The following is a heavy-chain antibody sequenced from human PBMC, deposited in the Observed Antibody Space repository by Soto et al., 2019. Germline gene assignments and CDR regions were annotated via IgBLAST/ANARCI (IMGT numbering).Heavy chain of an antibody. CDR2: ISGSGGST. J-gene: IGHJ6*03. Sequence: SLRLSCAASGFTFSSYAMTWVRHAPGKGLEWVSAISGSGGSTYYADSVKGRFTISRDNSKNTLYLQMNSLRAEDTAVYYCAKDHPYYDFWSGYLIKGDYYYYMDVWGKGTTVTVSS. CDR3: AKDHPYYDFWSGYLIKGDYYYYMDV. D-gene: IGHD3-3*01. CDR1: GFTFSSYA. V-gene: IGHV3-23*01.